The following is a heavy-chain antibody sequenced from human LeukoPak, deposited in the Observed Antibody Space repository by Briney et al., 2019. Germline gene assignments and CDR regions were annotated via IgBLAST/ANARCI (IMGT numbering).Heavy chain of an antibody. CDR3: AKDHRDSGNYYYYYGLDV. V-gene: IGHV3-48*01. J-gene: IGHJ6*02. Sequence: GGSLRLSCAASGFTFSSYSMNWVRQAPGKGLEWVSYISSSSTIYYADSVKGRFTISRDNAKNSLYLQMNSLRAEDTAVYYCAKDHRDSGNYYYYYGLDVWGQGTMVTVSS. CDR2: ISSSSTI. CDR1: GFTFSSYS. D-gene: IGHD1-26*01.